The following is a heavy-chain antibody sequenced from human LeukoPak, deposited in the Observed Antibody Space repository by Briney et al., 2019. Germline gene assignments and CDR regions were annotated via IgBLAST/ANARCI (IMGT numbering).Heavy chain of an antibody. V-gene: IGHV4-59*01. CDR1: GGSFSGYY. J-gene: IGHJ5*02. Sequence: PSETLSLTCAVYGGSFSGYYWSWIRQPPGKGLEWIGYIYYSGSTNYNPSLKSRVTISVDTSKNQFSLKLSSVTAADTAVYYCARDGGYFNWFDPWGQGTLVTVSS. D-gene: IGHD2-15*01. CDR2: IYYSGST. CDR3: ARDGGYFNWFDP.